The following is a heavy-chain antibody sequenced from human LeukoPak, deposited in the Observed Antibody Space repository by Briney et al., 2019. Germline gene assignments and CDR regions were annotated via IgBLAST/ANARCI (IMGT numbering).Heavy chain of an antibody. CDR3: ARVTGYMTEDYFDY. CDR2: INHSGST. D-gene: IGHD6-13*01. V-gene: IGHV4-34*01. Sequence: SETLSLTCAVYGGSFSGYYWSWIRQPPGKGLEWIGEINHSGSTNYNPSLKSRVTISVDTSKNQFSLKLSSVTAEDTAVYYCARVTGYMTEDYFDYWGQGTLITVSS. J-gene: IGHJ4*02. CDR1: GGSFSGYY.